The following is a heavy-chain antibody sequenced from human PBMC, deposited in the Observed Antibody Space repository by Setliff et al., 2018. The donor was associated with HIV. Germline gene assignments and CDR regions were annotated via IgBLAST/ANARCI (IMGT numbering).Heavy chain of an antibody. V-gene: IGHV1-2*02. CDR2: ISPNNGDT. D-gene: IGHD3-10*01. CDR3: ARVSSFNKIIREAFDI. Sequence: ASVKVSCKASGYTFTDYFIHWVRQAPGQGLEWLGWISPNNGDTTIPQRFQGRVTMTSDTSINTAHMELSRLRSDDTAVYYCARVSSFNKIIREAFDIWGQGTLVTVSS. CDR1: GYTFTDYF. J-gene: IGHJ3*02.